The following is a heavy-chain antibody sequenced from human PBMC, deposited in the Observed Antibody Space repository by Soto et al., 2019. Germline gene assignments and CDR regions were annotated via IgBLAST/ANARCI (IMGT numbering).Heavy chain of an antibody. CDR1: GFTFSSYG. Sequence: QVQLVESGGGVVQPGRSLRLSCAASGFTFSSYGMHWVRQAPGKGLEWVSVISYDGSNKYYADSVKGRFTISRDNSKNTLYLQMNSLRAEDTAVYYCAKGYPLDYYDSSGYYYFDYWGKGTLVTVAS. D-gene: IGHD3-22*01. CDR3: AKGYPLDYYDSSGYYYFDY. CDR2: ISYDGSNK. V-gene: IGHV3-30*18. J-gene: IGHJ4*02.